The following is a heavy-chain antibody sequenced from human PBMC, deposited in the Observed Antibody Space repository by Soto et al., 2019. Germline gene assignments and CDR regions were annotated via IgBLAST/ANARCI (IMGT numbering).Heavy chain of an antibody. CDR1: GGSISSYY. CDR2: IYYSGST. Sequence: SETLSLTCTVSGGSISSYYWSWIRQPPGKGLEWIGYIYYSGSTNYNPSLKSRVTISVDTSKNQFSLKLSSVTAADTAVYYCARTYCSGGGCYYFDYWGQGTLVTVSS. D-gene: IGHD2-15*01. CDR3: ARTYCSGGGCYYFDY. V-gene: IGHV4-59*08. J-gene: IGHJ4*02.